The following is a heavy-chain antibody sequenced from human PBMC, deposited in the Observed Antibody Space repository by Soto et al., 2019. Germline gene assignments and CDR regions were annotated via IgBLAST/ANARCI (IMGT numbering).Heavy chain of an antibody. J-gene: IGHJ4*02. CDR2: ISGSGGST. CDR1: GFTFSSYA. D-gene: IGHD1-26*01. Sequence: EVQLLESGGGLVQPGGSLRLSCAASGFTFSSYAMRWVRQAPVKGLEWVSAISGSGGSTYYADSVKGRFTISGDNSKNTLYMQMNSLRAEDTAVYFCARRGSGSYYDYWGQGTRVTVSS. CDR3: ARRGSGSYYDY. V-gene: IGHV3-23*01.